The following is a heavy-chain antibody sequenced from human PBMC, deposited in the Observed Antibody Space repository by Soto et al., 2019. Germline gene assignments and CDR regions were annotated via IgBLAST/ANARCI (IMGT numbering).Heavy chain of an antibody. CDR2: IHYSGSS. CDR1: GGSISGYY. CDR3: ATHSTEYRKSLDY. Sequence: QLQLQESGPGLVKPSETLSLTCTVSGGSISGYYWSWIRQPPGKGLEWIAYIHYSGSSNSNPSLKSRVTISVDTSRNHFSLKLTSVTAAHTAVYYCATHSTEYRKSLDYWGQGTLVTVSS. V-gene: IGHV4-59*08. D-gene: IGHD1-1*01. J-gene: IGHJ4*02.